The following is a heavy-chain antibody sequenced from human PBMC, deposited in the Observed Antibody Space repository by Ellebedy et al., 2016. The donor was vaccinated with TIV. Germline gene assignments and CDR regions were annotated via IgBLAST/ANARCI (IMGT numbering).Heavy chain of an antibody. CDR3: VRDTPYDGIVARYDN. V-gene: IGHV7-4-1*02. Sequence: AASVKVSCKASGYTFTNYALNWVRQAPGQGLEWMGWINTNTGHPTYAQGFTGRFVFSVDTSVSTAYLQISSLKAEDTALYYCVRDTPYDGIVARYDNWGQGTPVTVSS. D-gene: IGHD3-22*01. CDR1: GYTFTNYA. J-gene: IGHJ4*02. CDR2: INTNTGHP.